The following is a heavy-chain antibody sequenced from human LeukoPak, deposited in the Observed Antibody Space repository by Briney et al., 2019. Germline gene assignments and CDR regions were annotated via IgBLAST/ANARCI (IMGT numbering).Heavy chain of an antibody. D-gene: IGHD3-22*01. J-gene: IGHJ5*02. V-gene: IGHV3-53*01. CDR1: GFTVSSTY. Sequence: GGSLRLSCAASGFTVSSTYMNWVRQAPGKGLEWISVIYSGGSTNYADSVKGRFTISRDNSMHTLYLQMNSLRAEDTAVYYCARASSGYYKSWFDPWGQGTLVTVSS. CDR2: IYSGGST. CDR3: ARASSGYYKSWFDP.